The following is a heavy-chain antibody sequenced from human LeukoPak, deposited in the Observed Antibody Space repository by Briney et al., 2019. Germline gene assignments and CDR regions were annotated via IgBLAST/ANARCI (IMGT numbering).Heavy chain of an antibody. J-gene: IGHJ4*02. CDR1: GFTFTSYA. D-gene: IGHD5-18*01. CDR3: GKTTVGYSSGQKPAWPVDY. Sequence: GGSLRLSCAASGFTFTSYAMSWVRQAPGMGLEWVSSIVGSGDTTYYTDSVKGRFTISRDNSKNTLYLQINSLRAEDTAVYYCGKTTVGYSSGQKPAWPVDYWGQGTLVTVSS. CDR2: IVGSGDTT. V-gene: IGHV3-23*01.